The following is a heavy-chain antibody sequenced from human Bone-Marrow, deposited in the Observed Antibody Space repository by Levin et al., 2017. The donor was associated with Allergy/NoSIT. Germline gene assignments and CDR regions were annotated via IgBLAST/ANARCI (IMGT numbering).Heavy chain of an antibody. D-gene: IGHD2-15*01. CDR2: INPSGGST. V-gene: IGHV1-46*01. CDR3: ARECVVVVVAATPTRAFDI. Sequence: ASVKVSCKASGYTFTSYYMHWVRQAPGQGLEWMGIINPSGGSTSYAQKFQGRVTMTRDTSTSTVYMELSSLRSEDTAVYYCARECVVVVVAATPTRAFDIWGQGTMVTVSS. J-gene: IGHJ3*02. CDR1: GYTFTSYY.